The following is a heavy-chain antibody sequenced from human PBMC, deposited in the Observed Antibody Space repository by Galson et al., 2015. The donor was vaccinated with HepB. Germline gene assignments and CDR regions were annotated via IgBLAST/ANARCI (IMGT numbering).Heavy chain of an antibody. D-gene: IGHD1-26*01. CDR2: ISGSGGST. J-gene: IGHJ5*01. V-gene: IGHV3-23*01. Sequence: SLRLSCAASGFTFSSYAMSWVRQAPGKGLEWVSAISGSGGSTYYADSVKGRFTISRDNSKNTLYLQMNSLRAEDTAMYYCAKGYVVGVTRNWFDSWGQGTLVTVSS. CDR1: GFTFSSYA. CDR3: AKGYVVGVTRNWFDS.